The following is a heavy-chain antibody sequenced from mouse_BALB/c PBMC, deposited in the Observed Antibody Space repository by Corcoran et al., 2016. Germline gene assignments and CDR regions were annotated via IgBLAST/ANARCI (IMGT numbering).Heavy chain of an antibody. V-gene: IGHV9-3-1*01. CDR1: GYTFTNYG. D-gene: IGHD1-2*01. CDR2: INTYTGEP. J-gene: IGHJ4*01. CDR3: ATFITTAGLVTYYAMDY. Sequence: QIQLVQSGPELKKPGETVKISCKASGYTFTNYGMNWVKQAPGKGLKWMGWINTYTGEPTYADDFKGRFAFSLETSASTAYLQINNLKNEDTATYFCATFITTAGLVTYYAMDYWGQGTSVTVSS.